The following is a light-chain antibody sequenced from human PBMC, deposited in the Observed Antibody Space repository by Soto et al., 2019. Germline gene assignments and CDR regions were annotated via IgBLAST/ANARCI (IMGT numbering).Light chain of an antibody. CDR1: ETISSSH. J-gene: IGKJ1*01. Sequence: EVVLTQSPGTLSLSPGARATLSCRASETISSSHLAWYQQTPGQAPRLLLYRSSTRATGIPDRFSGSGSGTDFTLTISRLEPADAAVYYCQQYVSLLWTFGQGTKLEIK. CDR2: RSS. V-gene: IGKV3-20*01. CDR3: QQYVSLLWT.